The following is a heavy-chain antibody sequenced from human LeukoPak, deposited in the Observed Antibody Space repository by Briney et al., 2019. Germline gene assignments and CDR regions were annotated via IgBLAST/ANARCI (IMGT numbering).Heavy chain of an antibody. Sequence: SETLSLTCAVYGGSFSGYYWSWIRQPPGKGLEWIGEINHRGSTNYNPSLKSRATISVDTSKNQFSLKLSSVTAADTAVYYCARGFGRGYQLPRGAFDIWGQGTMVTVSS. V-gene: IGHV4-34*01. D-gene: IGHD2-2*01. J-gene: IGHJ3*02. CDR2: INHRGST. CDR1: GGSFSGYY. CDR3: ARGFGRGYQLPRGAFDI.